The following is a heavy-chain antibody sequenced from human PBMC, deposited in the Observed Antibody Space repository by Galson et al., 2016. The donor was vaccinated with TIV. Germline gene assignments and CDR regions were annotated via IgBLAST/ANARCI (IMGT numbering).Heavy chain of an antibody. CDR2: ISSDGSNK. J-gene: IGHJ6*02. V-gene: IGHV3-30*04. D-gene: IGHD2-2*02. Sequence: SLRLSCAASGFTLSSYAMHWVRLAPGKGLEWVAVISSDGSNKFYTDSVKGRFTIPRDSSKNTLYLQMNSRRAEDTAVYYCARSYQLLYFGGMDVWGQGTTVTVSS. CDR3: ARSYQLLYFGGMDV. CDR1: GFTLSSYA.